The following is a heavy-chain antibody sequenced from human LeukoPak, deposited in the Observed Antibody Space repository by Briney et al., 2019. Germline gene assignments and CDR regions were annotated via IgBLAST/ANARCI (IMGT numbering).Heavy chain of an antibody. V-gene: IGHV1-24*01. J-gene: IGHJ5*02. CDR3: ARGLRGFWSGYYTYNWFDP. D-gene: IGHD3-3*01. Sequence: ASVKVSCKVSGYTLTELSMHWVRQAPGKGLEWMGGFDPEDGETIYAQKFQGRVTMPEDTSTDTAYMELSSLRSEDTAVYYCARGLRGFWSGYYTYNWFDPWGQGTLVTVSS. CDR1: GYTLTELS. CDR2: FDPEDGET.